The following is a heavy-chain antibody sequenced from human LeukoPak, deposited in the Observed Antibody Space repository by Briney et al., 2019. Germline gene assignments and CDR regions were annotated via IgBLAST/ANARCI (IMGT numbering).Heavy chain of an antibody. CDR2: ISSSSSYI. V-gene: IGHV3-21*01. CDR3: ASETRRGYSYGSPTDGFDI. Sequence: PGGSLRLSCAASGFTFSHCSMNWVRQAPGKGLEWVSSISSSSSYIYYADSVKGRFTISRDNAKNSLYLQMNSLRAEDTAVYYCASETRRGYSYGSPTDGFDIWGQGTMVTVSS. CDR1: GFTFSHCS. J-gene: IGHJ3*02. D-gene: IGHD5-18*01.